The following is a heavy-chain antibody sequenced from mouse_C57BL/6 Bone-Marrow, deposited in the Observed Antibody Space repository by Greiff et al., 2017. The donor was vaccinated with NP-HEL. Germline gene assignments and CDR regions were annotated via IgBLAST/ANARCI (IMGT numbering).Heavy chain of an antibody. D-gene: IGHD1-1*02. CDR1: GYSFTDYN. J-gene: IGHJ2*01. CDR2: IYPNYGTT. Sequence: LVKPGASVKISCKASGYSFTDYNMNWVKQSNGKSLEWIGVIYPNYGTTSYNQKFKGKATLTVDQSYSTAYMQHNSLTSEDSAVYYCARLGGYPSDYWGQGTTLTVSS. V-gene: IGHV1-39*01. CDR3: ARLGGYPSDY.